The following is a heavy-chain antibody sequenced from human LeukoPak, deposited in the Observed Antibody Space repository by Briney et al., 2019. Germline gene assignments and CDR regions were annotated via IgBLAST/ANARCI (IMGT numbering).Heavy chain of an antibody. CDR1: GFTLDDYG. J-gene: IGHJ6*03. CDR3: ALGYSNYYYYYMDV. D-gene: IGHD5-18*01. Sequence: GGSLRLSCAASGFTLDDYGMSWVRQAPGKGLEWVSGINWNGGSTGYADSVKGRFTISRDNAKNSLYLQMNSLRAEDTALYYCALGYSNYYYYYMDVWGKGTTVTVSS. CDR2: INWNGGST. V-gene: IGHV3-20*04.